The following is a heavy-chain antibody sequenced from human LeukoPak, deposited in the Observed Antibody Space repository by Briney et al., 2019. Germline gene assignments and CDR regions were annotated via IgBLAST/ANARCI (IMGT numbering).Heavy chain of an antibody. CDR1: GFTFSSSG. CDR3: AREPGNGWFDP. Sequence: GGSLRLSCAASGFTFSSSGMSWVRQAPGKGLEWVSYISSSGSTIYYADSVKGRFTISRDNAKNSLYLQMNSLRAEDTAVYYCAREPGNGWFDPWGQGTLVTVSS. D-gene: IGHD4-23*01. CDR2: ISSSGSTI. J-gene: IGHJ5*02. V-gene: IGHV3-48*04.